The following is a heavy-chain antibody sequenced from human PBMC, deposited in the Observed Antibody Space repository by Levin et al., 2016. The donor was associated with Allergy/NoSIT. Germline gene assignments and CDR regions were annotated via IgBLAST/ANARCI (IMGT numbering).Heavy chain of an antibody. J-gene: IGHJ4*02. CDR2: ISNDERRK. D-gene: IGHD6-19*01. V-gene: IGHV3-30*04. CDR1: GFTFSNYA. Sequence: GESLKISCAATGFTFSNYAMNWVRQAPGKGLEWVAVISNDERRKHYADSVKGRFTISRDNVRNTLFLQMDSLRAEDTGVYFCTKESGREVAGNKYYFPNWGQGTMVTVSS. CDR3: TKESGREVAGNKYYFPN.